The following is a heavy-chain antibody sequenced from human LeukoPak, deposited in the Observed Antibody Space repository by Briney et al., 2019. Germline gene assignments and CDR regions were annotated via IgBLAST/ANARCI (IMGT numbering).Heavy chain of an antibody. V-gene: IGHV4-34*01. CDR2: INHSGST. J-gene: IGHJ4*02. Sequence: SETLSLTCAVYGGSFSGYYWSWIRQPPGKGREGIGEINHSGSTNYNPSLKSRGTISVATSKNQFSLQLSSVTAADTAVYYCAISRGYRYGMTFDYWGQGTLVTVSS. CDR3: AISRGYRYGMTFDY. CDR1: GGSFSGYY. D-gene: IGHD5-18*01.